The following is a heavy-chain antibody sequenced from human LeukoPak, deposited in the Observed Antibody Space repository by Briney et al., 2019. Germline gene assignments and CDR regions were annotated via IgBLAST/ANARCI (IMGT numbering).Heavy chain of an antibody. Sequence: GGYLRLSCAASGFTFSSYWMSWVRQAPGKGLEWVANIKQDGSEKYYVDSVKGRFTISRDNAKNSLYLQMNSLRAEDTAVYYCARSVGVGLYGMDVWGKGTTVTVS. D-gene: IGHD3-3*01. J-gene: IGHJ6*04. CDR1: GFTFSSYW. V-gene: IGHV3-7*03. CDR3: ARSVGVGLYGMDV. CDR2: IKQDGSEK.